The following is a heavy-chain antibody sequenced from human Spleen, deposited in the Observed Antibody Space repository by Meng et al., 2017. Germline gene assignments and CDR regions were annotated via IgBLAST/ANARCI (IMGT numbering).Heavy chain of an antibody. J-gene: IGHJ4*02. CDR2: IDWDDDK. V-gene: IGHV2-70*04. Sequence: SGPTLVKPTQTLTLTCTFSGFSLSTSGMSVSWIRQPPGKALEWLARIDWDDDKFYRTSLKTRLTISKDTSRNDVVRTMTKVDPGDTATYYCARMGQHSSSLCHFDYWGQGTLVTVSS. D-gene: IGHD6-13*01. CDR1: GFSLSTSGMS. CDR3: ARMGQHSSSLCHFDY.